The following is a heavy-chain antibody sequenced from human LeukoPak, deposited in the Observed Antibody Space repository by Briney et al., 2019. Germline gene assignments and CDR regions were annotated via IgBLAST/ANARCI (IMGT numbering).Heavy chain of an antibody. J-gene: IGHJ4*02. D-gene: IGHD2-8*01. CDR1: GGSVSRSPYY. CDR2: INHSGST. Sequence: SETLSLTCTVSGGSVSRSPYYWGWIRQPPGKALEWIGEINHSGSTNYNPSLKSRVTISVDTPKNQFSLKLSSVTAADTAVYYCARGPRMAPIDYWGQGTLVTVSS. V-gene: IGHV4-39*07. CDR3: ARGPRMAPIDY.